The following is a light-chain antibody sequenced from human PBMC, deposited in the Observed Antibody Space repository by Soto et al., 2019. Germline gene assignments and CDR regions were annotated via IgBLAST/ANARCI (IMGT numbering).Light chain of an antibody. CDR3: CSYAGSFIYV. Sequence: QSVLTQPRSVSGSPGQSVTISCTGTSSDVGGYDYVSWYQQHPGKAPKLMIYDVSKRPSGVPDRFSGSKSGNTASLTISGLQADDEADYYCCSYAGSFIYVFATGTQLTVL. CDR1: SSDVGGYDY. V-gene: IGLV2-11*01. CDR2: DVS. J-gene: IGLJ1*01.